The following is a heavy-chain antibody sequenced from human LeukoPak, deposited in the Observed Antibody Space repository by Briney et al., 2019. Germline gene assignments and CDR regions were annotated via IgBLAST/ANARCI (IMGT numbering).Heavy chain of an antibody. Sequence: PSETLSLTCAVSGYPISSSNWWGWIRQPPGKGLEWIGYIYYSGSIYYNPSLKSRVTMSVDTSKNQFSLKLSSVSAVDTAVYYCARGEATWPYAFDIWGQGTMVTVSS. CDR3: ARGEATWPYAFDI. CDR2: IYYSGSI. CDR1: GYPISSSNW. V-gene: IGHV4-28*05. D-gene: IGHD5-12*01. J-gene: IGHJ3*02.